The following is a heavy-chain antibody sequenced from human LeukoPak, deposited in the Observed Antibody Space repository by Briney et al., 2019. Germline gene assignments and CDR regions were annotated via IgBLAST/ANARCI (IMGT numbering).Heavy chain of an antibody. CDR1: GFTFSSYA. V-gene: IGHV3-23*01. CDR3: AKAPSIVVVTATELGY. CDR2: ISGSGGST. D-gene: IGHD2-21*02. J-gene: IGHJ4*02. Sequence: PGGSLRLSCAASGFTFSSYAMSWVRQAPGKGLEWGSAISGSGGSTYYADSVKGRFTISRDNSKNTLYLQMNSRRAEDTAVYYCAKAPSIVVVTATELGYWGQGTLVTVSS.